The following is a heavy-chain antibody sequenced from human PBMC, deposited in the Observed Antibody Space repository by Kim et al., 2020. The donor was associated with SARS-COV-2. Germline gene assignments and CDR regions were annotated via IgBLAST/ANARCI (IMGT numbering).Heavy chain of an antibody. CDR2: IYYSGST. V-gene: IGHV4-39*01. CDR1: GGSISSSSYY. CDR3: ARRATYYYGSGSPYTGADYYYYYGMDV. Sequence: SETLSLTCTVSGGSISSSSYYWGWIRQPPGKGLEWIGSIYYSGSTYYNPSLKSRVTISVDTSKNQFSLKLSSVTAADTAVYYCARRATYYYGSGSPYTGADYYYYYGMDVWGQGTTVTVSS. J-gene: IGHJ6*02. D-gene: IGHD3-10*01.